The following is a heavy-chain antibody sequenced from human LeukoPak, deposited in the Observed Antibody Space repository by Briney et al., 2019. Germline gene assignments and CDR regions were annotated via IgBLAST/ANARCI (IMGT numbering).Heavy chain of an antibody. V-gene: IGHV3-74*01. CDR2: INTDGSST. CDR1: GFTFSNYW. Sequence: GGSLRLSCAASGFTFSNYWMHWVRQAPGKGLVWVSRINTDGSSTSYVDSVKGRFTISRDNAKNTLYLQMNSLRAEDMALYYCARGHYYDSSGYDIGWFDPWGQGTLVTVSS. J-gene: IGHJ5*02. D-gene: IGHD3-22*01. CDR3: ARGHYYDSSGYDIGWFDP.